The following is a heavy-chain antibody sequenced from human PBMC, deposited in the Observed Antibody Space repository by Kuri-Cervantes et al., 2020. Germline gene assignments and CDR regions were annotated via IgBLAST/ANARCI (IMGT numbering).Heavy chain of an antibody. J-gene: IGHJ4*02. CDR2: ISSSGSTI. Sequence: GGSLRLSCAASGFTFSDYYMSWIRQAPGKGLEWVSYISSSGSTIYYADSVKGRFTISRDNAKNSLYLQMNSLRAEDTAVYYCASQRSTMVQGVAGLLDYWGQGTLVTVSS. CDR3: ASQRSTMVQGVAGLLDY. D-gene: IGHD3-10*01. CDR1: GFTFSDYY. V-gene: IGHV3-11*01.